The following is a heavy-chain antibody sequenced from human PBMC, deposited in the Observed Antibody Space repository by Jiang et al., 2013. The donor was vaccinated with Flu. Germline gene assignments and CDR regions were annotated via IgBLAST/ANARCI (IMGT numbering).Heavy chain of an antibody. CDR1: GYTFTGYY. J-gene: IGHJ4*02. Sequence: GAEVKKPGASVRVSCKASGYTFTGYYIHWVRQAPGQGLEWMGWINPNSGDTDYPQKFQGRVTMTRDTSITTAYMDLSRLTSDDTAVYYCARGGQPHIVLTPTFLDYWGQGTLVTVSS. CDR3: ARGGQPHIVLTPTFLDY. CDR2: INPNSGDT. V-gene: IGHV1-2*02. D-gene: IGHD2-21*01.